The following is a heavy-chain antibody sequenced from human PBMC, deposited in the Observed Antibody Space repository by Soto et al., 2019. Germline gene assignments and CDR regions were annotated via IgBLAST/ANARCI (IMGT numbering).Heavy chain of an antibody. CDR1: GFTFSDYY. D-gene: IGHD5-18*01. Sequence: GGSLRLSCAASGFTFSDYYMSWIRQAPGKGLEWVSYISSSGSTIYYADSVKGRFTISRDNAKNSLYLQMNSLRAEDTAVYYCAKSPSPIQLWSTYYFDCWGQGTLVTVSS. CDR2: ISSSGSTI. V-gene: IGHV3-11*01. CDR3: AKSPSPIQLWSTYYFDC. J-gene: IGHJ4*02.